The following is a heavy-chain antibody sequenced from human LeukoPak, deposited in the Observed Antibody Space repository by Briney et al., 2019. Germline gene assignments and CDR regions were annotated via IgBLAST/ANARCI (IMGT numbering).Heavy chain of an antibody. V-gene: IGHV3-30*18. Sequence: GGSLRLSCVASGFIFSSHGMHWVRQAPGKGLEWVAVISYDGSNKYYADSVKGRFTISRDNSKNTLYLQMNSLRAEDTAVYYCAKAQRVLRYFDWLTDYWGQGTLVTVSS. J-gene: IGHJ4*02. D-gene: IGHD3-9*01. CDR3: AKAQRVLRYFDWLTDY. CDR2: ISYDGSNK. CDR1: GFIFSSHG.